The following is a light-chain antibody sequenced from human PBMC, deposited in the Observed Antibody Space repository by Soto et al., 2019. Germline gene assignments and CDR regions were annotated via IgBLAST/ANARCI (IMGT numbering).Light chain of an antibody. CDR1: SSDVGGYNY. CDR2: DVS. Sequence: QTALTQPASVCGSPGQSITISCTGTSSDVGGYNYVSWYQQHPGKAPKLMIYDVSNRPSGVSNRFSGSKSGNTASLTISGLQAEDEADYYCSSYTSSSTLEGVVFGGGTKLTVL. CDR3: SSYTSSSTLEGVV. J-gene: IGLJ2*01. V-gene: IGLV2-14*01.